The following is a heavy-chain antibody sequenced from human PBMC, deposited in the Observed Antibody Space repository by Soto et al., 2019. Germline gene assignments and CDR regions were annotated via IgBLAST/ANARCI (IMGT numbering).Heavy chain of an antibody. CDR1: GYTFTSYG. CDR2: ISAYNGNT. J-gene: IGHJ5*02. CDR3: ARLVVVAATNWFDP. D-gene: IGHD2-15*01. V-gene: IGHV1-18*01. Sequence: GASVKVSCKASGYTFTSYGISWVRQAPGQGLEWMGWISAYNGNTNYAQTLQGRVTMTTDTSTSTAYMELRSLRSDDTAVYYCARLVVVAATNWFDPWGQGTLVTVSS.